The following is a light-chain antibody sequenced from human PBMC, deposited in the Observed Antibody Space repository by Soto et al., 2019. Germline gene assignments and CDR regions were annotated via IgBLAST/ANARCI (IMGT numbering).Light chain of an antibody. Sequence: QSALTQPASVSGSPGQSITISCTGTSSDVGGYNFVSWYQHHPGKAPKLIIYDVSNRPSGVSNRFSGSKSGNTASLTISGLHAEDEADYYCSSYTPSSTPFVFGTGTKVTVL. V-gene: IGLV2-14*03. CDR1: SSDVGGYNF. CDR2: DVS. CDR3: SSYTPSSTPFV. J-gene: IGLJ1*01.